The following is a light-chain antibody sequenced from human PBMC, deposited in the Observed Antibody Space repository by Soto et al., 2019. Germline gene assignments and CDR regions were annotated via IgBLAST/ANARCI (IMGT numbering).Light chain of an antibody. CDR2: DAT. CDR1: QDITGF. CDR3: QQYHALPFT. V-gene: IGKV1-33*01. J-gene: IGKJ3*01. Sequence: DIQMTQSPSSVSASIGDRVTITCRASQDITGFLNWYQYKSGEAPKVLIYDATQLETGVPSRFSGHGSATYFSLTITSLQPEDVGTYYCQQYHALPFTFGPGTKVEI.